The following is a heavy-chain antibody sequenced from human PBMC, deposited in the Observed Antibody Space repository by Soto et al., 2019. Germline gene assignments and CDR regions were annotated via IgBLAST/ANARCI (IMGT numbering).Heavy chain of an antibody. CDR1: GSTFSSYA. CDR2: ISGSGGST. J-gene: IGHJ6*02. Sequence: GGSLRLSCAASGSTFSSYAMSWVRQAPGKGLEWVSAISGSGGSTYYADSVKGRFTISRDNSKNTLYLQMNSLRAEDTAVYYCAKDVLRFLEWLLPNYYYYGMDVWGQGTTVTVSS. CDR3: AKDVLRFLEWLLPNYYYYGMDV. D-gene: IGHD3-3*01. V-gene: IGHV3-23*01.